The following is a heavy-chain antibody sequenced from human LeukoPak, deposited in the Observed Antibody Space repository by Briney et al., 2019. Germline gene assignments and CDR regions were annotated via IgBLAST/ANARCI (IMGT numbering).Heavy chain of an antibody. Sequence: PSETLSLTCTVSGGSISRYYWSWIRQPPGKGLEWIGYIYYSGSTNHNPSLRSRVTISLDTLKNQFSLKLNSVTAADTAVYYCARRSYSSGYYYFDYWGQGTLVTVSS. D-gene: IGHD3-22*01. V-gene: IGHV4-59*08. CDR2: IYYSGST. J-gene: IGHJ4*02. CDR3: ARRSYSSGYYYFDY. CDR1: GGSISRYY.